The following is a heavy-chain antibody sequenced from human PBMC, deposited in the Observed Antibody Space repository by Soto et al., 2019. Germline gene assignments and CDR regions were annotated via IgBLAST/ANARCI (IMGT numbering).Heavy chain of an antibody. CDR2: INSDGSRT. J-gene: IGHJ5*02. D-gene: IGHD3-22*01. CDR3: ARALTYSYDIDH. V-gene: IGHV3-74*01. CDR1: GVTFSSHG. Sequence: GGPMRLSCTAAGVTFSSHGRHWVRKAPGKGLVWVSRINSDGSRTTYADSVKGRFTISRDNAKNMLHLQMNSLRAEDTAVYYCARALTYSYDIDHWGQGTLVT.